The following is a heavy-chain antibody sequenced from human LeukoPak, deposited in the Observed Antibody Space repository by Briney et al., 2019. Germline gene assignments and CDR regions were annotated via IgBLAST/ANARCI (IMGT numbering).Heavy chain of an antibody. Sequence: SGGSLRLSCAAAGFIFNEYCMHWVRQAPGKWLEWVALIQPDGNDKYYVDSVKGRFTVSKDNSKNTLYLQLNSLRVEDTALYYCAKRDKTTEFDYWGQGTLVTVS. CDR1: GFIFNEYC. CDR3: AKRDKTTEFDY. D-gene: IGHD1-1*01. V-gene: IGHV3-30*02. J-gene: IGHJ4*02. CDR2: IQPDGNDK.